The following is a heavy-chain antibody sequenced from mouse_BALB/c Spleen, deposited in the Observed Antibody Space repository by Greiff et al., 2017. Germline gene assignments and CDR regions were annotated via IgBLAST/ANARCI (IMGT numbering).Heavy chain of an antibody. CDR2: IRHKANGYTT. J-gene: IGHJ1*01. CDR1: GFTFTDYY. CDR3: ARPYYGYVWYFDV. V-gene: IGHV7-3*02. Sequence: EVQVVESGGGLVQPGGSLRLSCATSGFTFTDYYMSWVRQPPGKALEWLGFIRHKANGYTTEYSASVKGRFTISRDNSQSVLYLQMNTLRAEDSATYYCARPYYGYVWYFDVWGAGTTVTVSS. D-gene: IGHD1-2*01.